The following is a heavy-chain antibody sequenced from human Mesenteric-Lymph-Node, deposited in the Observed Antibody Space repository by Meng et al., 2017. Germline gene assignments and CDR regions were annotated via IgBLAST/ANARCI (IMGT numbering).Heavy chain of an antibody. V-gene: IGHV3-20*04. CDR1: GFTFDDYG. Sequence: GESLKISCAASGFTFDDYGMSWVRQAPGKGLEWVSGISWNGAKIGYADSVKGRFTISRDNAKNKNSLYLQMNSLRAEDTALDYCARDWYRDYYYYGMDVWGQGTTVTVSS. J-gene: IGHJ6*02. D-gene: IGHD6-13*01. CDR3: ARDWYRDYYYYGMDV. CDR2: ISWNGAKI.